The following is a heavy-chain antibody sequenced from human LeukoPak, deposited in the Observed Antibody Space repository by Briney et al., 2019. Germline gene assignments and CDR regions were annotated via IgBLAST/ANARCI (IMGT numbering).Heavy chain of an antibody. CDR2: ISSSGSTK. J-gene: IGHJ4*02. D-gene: IGHD2-2*01. Sequence: GGSMRLSCEASGFTFRSYEMNWVRQAPGKGLEWVSSISSSGSTKYYADSVKGRFTISRDNAKNSLYLQMNSLRADDTAVYYCARGRAADQLLWYFDYWGQGTLVTVSS. CDR3: ARGRAADQLLWYFDY. V-gene: IGHV3-48*03. CDR1: GFTFRSYE.